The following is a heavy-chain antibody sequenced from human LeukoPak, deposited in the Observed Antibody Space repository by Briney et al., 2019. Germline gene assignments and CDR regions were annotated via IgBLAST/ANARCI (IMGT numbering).Heavy chain of an antibody. CDR3: ASDSSGWFSYYFDY. Sequence: ASVKVSCKASGYTFTYHYIHWVRQAPGQGLEWMGWINPNSGGTNYAQKFQGRVTMTRDTSISTAYMELSRLRSDDTAVYYCASDSSGWFSYYFDYWGQGTLVTVSS. CDR1: GYTFTYHY. CDR2: INPNSGGT. V-gene: IGHV1-2*02. J-gene: IGHJ4*02. D-gene: IGHD6-19*01.